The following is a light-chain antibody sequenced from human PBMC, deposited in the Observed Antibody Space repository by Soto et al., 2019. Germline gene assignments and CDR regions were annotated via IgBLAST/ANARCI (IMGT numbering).Light chain of an antibody. CDR2: GAS. CDR3: QQYDNWPRT. Sequence: EIVMTQSPATLSVSPGERATLSSRACQSIGSNLAWYQQIYGQAPRLLIYGASTRATGIPARFSGSGSGTEFTLTISSLQSEDFAVYYCQQYDNWPRTFGPGTKVNIK. J-gene: IGKJ3*01. CDR1: QSIGSN. V-gene: IGKV3D-15*01.